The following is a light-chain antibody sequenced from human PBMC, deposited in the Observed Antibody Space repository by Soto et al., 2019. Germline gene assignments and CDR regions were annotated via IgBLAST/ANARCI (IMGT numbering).Light chain of an antibody. CDR3: QSYDSSLSVYV. V-gene: IGLV1-40*01. CDR2: YND. CDR1: SSNIGAGYD. J-gene: IGLJ1*01. Sequence: QSALTQPPSVSGAPGQRVTISCTGSSSNIGAGYDVHWYQQLPGTAPRALIYYNDNRPSGVPDRFSGSKSGTSASLAITGLQAEDEADYYCQSYDSSLSVYVFGTGTKGTVL.